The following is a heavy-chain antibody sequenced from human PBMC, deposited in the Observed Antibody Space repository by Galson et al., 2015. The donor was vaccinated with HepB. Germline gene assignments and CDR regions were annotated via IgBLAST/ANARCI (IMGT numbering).Heavy chain of an antibody. CDR1: GYTFTSYG. Sequence: SVKVSCKASGYTFTSYGISWVRQAPGQGLEWMGWISAYNGNTNYAQKLQGRVTMTTDTSTSTAYMELRSLRSDDTAVYYCARVGDYDYVWGSYRSDFDYWGQGTLVTVSS. V-gene: IGHV1-18*04. J-gene: IGHJ4*02. CDR2: ISAYNGNT. CDR3: ARVGDYDYVWGSYRSDFDY. D-gene: IGHD3-16*02.